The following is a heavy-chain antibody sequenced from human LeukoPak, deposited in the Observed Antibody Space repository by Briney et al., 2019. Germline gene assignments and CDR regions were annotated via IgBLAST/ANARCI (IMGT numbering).Heavy chain of an antibody. V-gene: IGHV4-61*02. CDR2: IFTSGSI. D-gene: IGHD4-11*01. J-gene: IGHJ4*02. CDR3: ASELRSNYMDY. CDR1: GASISSGNFY. Sequence: SQTLSLTCAVSGASISSGNFYWSWIRQPAGKGLECIGRIFTSGSINYNPSIKRRVTISVDTSKNPFSLRLTSVPAADPAIYYCASELRSNYMDYWGQGTLVSVSS.